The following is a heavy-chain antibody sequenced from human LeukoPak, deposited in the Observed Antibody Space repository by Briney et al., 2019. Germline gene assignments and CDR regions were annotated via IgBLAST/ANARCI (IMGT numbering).Heavy chain of an antibody. V-gene: IGHV3-53*01. Sequence: PGGSLRLSCAASGLTVSSNYMGWVRQAPGNGLEWVSVIYSGGSTYSADSVKGRFTISRDNSKNTLYLQMNSRRAEDTAVYYCARARSNDAFDIWGQGTMVTVSS. J-gene: IGHJ3*02. CDR3: ARARSNDAFDI. CDR1: GLTVSSNY. CDR2: IYSGGST.